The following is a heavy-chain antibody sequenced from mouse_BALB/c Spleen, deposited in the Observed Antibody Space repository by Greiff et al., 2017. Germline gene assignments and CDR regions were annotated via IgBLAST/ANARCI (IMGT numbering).Heavy chain of an antibody. Sequence: QVHVKQSGAELVRPGASVTLSCKASGYTFTDYEMHWVKQTPVHGLEWIGAIDPETGGTAYNQKFKGKATLTADKSSSTAYMELRSLTSEDSAVYYCTRSTTVVAHFDYWGQGTTLTVSS. CDR1: GYTFTDYE. V-gene: IGHV1-15*01. CDR3: TRSTTVVAHFDY. D-gene: IGHD1-1*01. CDR2: IDPETGGT. J-gene: IGHJ2*01.